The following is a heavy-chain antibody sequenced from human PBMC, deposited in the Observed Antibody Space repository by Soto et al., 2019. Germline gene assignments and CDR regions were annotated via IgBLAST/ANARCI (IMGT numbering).Heavy chain of an antibody. CDR2: ISFSGST. CDR3: VKGGSHWFDP. D-gene: IGHD3-10*01. Sequence: ASETLSLTCTVSGASVTSDTSYWSWIRQPPGKGLEWIGYISFSGSTTYSPSLEGRVTISVDTSKNQFSLRLYSVTAADTAPYYCVKGGSHWFDPWGQGALVTVSS. V-gene: IGHV4-61*01. CDR1: GASVTSDTSY. J-gene: IGHJ5*02.